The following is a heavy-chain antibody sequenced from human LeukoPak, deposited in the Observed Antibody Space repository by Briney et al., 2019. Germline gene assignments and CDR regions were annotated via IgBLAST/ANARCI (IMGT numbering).Heavy chain of an antibody. CDR2: INPSGGST. J-gene: IGHJ4*02. D-gene: IGHD2-8*01. CDR3: ARDLSGYCTNGVYYQL. V-gene: IGHV1-46*01. Sequence: ASVKVSCKASGYTFTSYYMHWVRQAPGQGLEWMGIINPSGGSTSYAQKFQGRVTMTRDTSTSTVYMELSSLRSEDTAVYYCARDLSGYCTNGVYYQLWGQGTLVTVSS. CDR1: GYTFTSYY.